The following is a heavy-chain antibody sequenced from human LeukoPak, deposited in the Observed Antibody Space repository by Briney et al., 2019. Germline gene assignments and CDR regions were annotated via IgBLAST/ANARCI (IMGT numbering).Heavy chain of an antibody. CDR3: AKAGSTAWTAVDY. Sequence: PGGSLRLSCAASGFTFSSYAMTWVRQAPGKGLEWVSSISDSGGSTYYADSVKGRFTISRDNSKNTLFLQMNSLRVDDTAVYYCAKAGSTAWTAVDYWGQGTLVTVSS. CDR1: GFTFSSYA. J-gene: IGHJ4*02. D-gene: IGHD2-2*01. CDR2: ISDSGGST. V-gene: IGHV3-23*01.